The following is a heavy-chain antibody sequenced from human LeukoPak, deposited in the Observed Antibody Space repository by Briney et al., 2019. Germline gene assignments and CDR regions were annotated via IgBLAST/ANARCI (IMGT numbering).Heavy chain of an antibody. CDR3: ARGLITVSGLRGDAFDI. CDR2: LNWSGDRV. J-gene: IGHJ3*02. V-gene: IGHV3-20*04. CDR1: GFTFDNFA. D-gene: IGHD3-10*02. Sequence: GGSLRLSCAASGFTFDNFAMNWVRQPPGKGLEWVSGLNWSGDRVGYADSVKGRFTISRDNAKNSLILQMNNLRAEDTAMYYCARGLITVSGLRGDAFDIWGQGTMVTVSS.